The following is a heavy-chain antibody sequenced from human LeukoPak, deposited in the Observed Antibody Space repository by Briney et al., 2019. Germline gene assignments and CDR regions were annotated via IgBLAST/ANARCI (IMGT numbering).Heavy chain of an antibody. V-gene: IGHV3-49*04. CDR3: TREGETYGGNSGFDY. J-gene: IGHJ4*02. CDR2: IRSKAYGGTT. CDR1: GFTFGDYA. Sequence: GGSLRLSCTASGFTFGDYAMSWVRQAPGKGLEWVGFIRSKAYGGTTEYAASVKGRFTISRDDSKSIAYLQTNSLKTEDTAVYYCTREGETYGGNSGFDYWGQGTLVTVSS. D-gene: IGHD4-23*01.